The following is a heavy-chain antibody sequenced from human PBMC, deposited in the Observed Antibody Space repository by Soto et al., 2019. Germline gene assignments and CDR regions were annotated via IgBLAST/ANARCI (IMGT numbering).Heavy chain of an antibody. CDR3: ATEGGYPGSNFYGAY. J-gene: IGHJ4*02. CDR1: GFTFTKAY. CDR2: IKGSHAGGTT. Sequence: EVQLVESGGGLVEPGGSIRLSCVASGFTFTKAYMTWVRQDPGKGLEWVGRIKGSHAGGTTDYATSVKGRFTLSRDDSKNPLYMQMNRLNTEDPSVYYCATEGGYPGSNFYGAYWGQGTLVTVSS. V-gene: IGHV3-15*01. D-gene: IGHD1-26*01.